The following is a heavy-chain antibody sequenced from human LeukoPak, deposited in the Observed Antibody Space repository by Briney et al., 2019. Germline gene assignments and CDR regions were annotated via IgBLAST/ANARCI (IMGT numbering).Heavy chain of an antibody. D-gene: IGHD3-3*01. CDR3: AKAYMARITIFGVVSPVDI. J-gene: IGHJ3*02. CDR2: ISWNSGSI. Sequence: GGSLRLSCAASGFTFDDYAMHWVRQAPGKGLEWVSGISWNSGSIGYADSVKGRFTISRDNAKNSLYLQMNSLRAEDTALYYCAKAYMARITIFGVVSPVDIWGQGTMVTVSS. V-gene: IGHV3-9*01. CDR1: GFTFDDYA.